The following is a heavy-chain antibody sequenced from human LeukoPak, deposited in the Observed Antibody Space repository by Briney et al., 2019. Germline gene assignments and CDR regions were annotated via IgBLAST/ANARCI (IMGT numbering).Heavy chain of an antibody. D-gene: IGHD4-23*01. Sequence: ASVKVSCKASGGTFSSYAISWVRQAPGQGLEWMGGIIPIFGTANYAQKFQGRVTITADKSTSTAYMELSSLRSEDTAVYYCARADYGGNSPFDYWGQGTLVTVSS. CDR1: GGTFSSYA. CDR3: ARADYGGNSPFDY. CDR2: IIPIFGTA. V-gene: IGHV1-69*06. J-gene: IGHJ4*02.